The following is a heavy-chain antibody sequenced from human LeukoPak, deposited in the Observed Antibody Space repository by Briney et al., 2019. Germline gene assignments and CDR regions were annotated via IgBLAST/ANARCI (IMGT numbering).Heavy chain of an antibody. V-gene: IGHV3-30-3*02. CDR2: ISYDGSNK. CDR1: GFTFSSYA. J-gene: IGHJ4*02. Sequence: GGSLRLSCAASGFTFSSYAMHWVRQAPGKGLEWVAVISYDGSNKYYADSVKGRFTISRDNSKNTLYLQMNSLRAEDTAVYYCAKKSSRYSDYWGQGTLVTVSS. D-gene: IGHD6-13*01. CDR3: AKKSSRYSDY.